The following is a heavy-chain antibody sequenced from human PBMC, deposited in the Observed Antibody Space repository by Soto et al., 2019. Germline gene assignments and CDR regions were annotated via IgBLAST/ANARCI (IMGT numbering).Heavy chain of an antibody. CDR3: ARVDPGETSPFDH. V-gene: IGHV1-24*01. J-gene: IGHJ4*02. Sequence: ASVKVSCKVSGYTLTELSMHWVRQAPGKGLEWMGGFDPEDGETIYAQKFQGRVTMTEDTSTDTAYMELSGLRSDDTAVYYCARVDPGETSPFDHWGQGTLVTVSS. D-gene: IGHD3-10*01. CDR1: GYTLTELS. CDR2: FDPEDGET.